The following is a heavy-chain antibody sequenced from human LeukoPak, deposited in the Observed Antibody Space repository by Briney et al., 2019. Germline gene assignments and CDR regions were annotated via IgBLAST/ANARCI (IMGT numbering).Heavy chain of an antibody. D-gene: IGHD6-19*01. CDR2: ISYDGSNK. V-gene: IGHV3-30-3*01. CDR3: ARDLWLSGWYDY. CDR1: GFTFSSYA. J-gene: IGHJ4*02. Sequence: GGSLRLSCAASGFTFSSYAMHWVRQAPGKGLEWVAVISYDGSNKYYADSVKGRFTISRDNSKNTLYLQMNSLRAEDTAVYYCARDLWLSGWYDYWGQGTLVTVSS.